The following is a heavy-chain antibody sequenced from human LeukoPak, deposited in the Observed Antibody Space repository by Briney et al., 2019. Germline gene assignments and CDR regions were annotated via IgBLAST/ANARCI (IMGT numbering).Heavy chain of an antibody. CDR1: GFTFSSYA. V-gene: IGHV3-23*01. D-gene: IGHD6-19*01. Sequence: GGSLRLSCAASGFTFSSYAMSWVRQAPGKGLEWVSAISGSGGSTYYADSVEGRFTISRDNSKNTLYLQMNSLRAEDTAVYYCANPPQYSSGWYRRENYWGQGTLVTVSS. CDR2: ISGSGGST. CDR3: ANPPQYSSGWYRRENY. J-gene: IGHJ4*02.